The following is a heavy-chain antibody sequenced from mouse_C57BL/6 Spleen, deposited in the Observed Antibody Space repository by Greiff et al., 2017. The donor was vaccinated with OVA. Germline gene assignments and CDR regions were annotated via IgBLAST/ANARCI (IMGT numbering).Heavy chain of an antibody. CDR1: GFNIKDDY. V-gene: IGHV14-4*01. Sequence: EVQLQQSGAELVRPGASVKLSCTASGFNIKDDYMHWVKQRPEQGLEWIGWIDTENGDTEYASKFQGKATITADTSSNTAYLQLSSLTSEDTAVYYCTTGRGTTVEWYFDVWGTGTTVTVSS. J-gene: IGHJ1*03. CDR3: TTGRGTTVEWYFDV. CDR2: IDTENGDT. D-gene: IGHD1-1*01.